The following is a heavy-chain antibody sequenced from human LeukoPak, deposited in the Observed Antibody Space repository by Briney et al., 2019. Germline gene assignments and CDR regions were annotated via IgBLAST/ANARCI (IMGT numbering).Heavy chain of an antibody. V-gene: IGHV3-30*02. CDR1: GFTFSSYG. J-gene: IGHJ4*02. CDR3: AKHNVVAATRELDY. Sequence: PGGSLRLSCAASGFTFSSYGMHWVRQAPGKGLEWVAFIRYDGSNKYYADSVKGRFTISRDNPRNTLYLQMNNLRAEDAAVYYCAKHNVVAATRELDYWGQGTLVTVSS. CDR2: IRYDGSNK. D-gene: IGHD2-15*01.